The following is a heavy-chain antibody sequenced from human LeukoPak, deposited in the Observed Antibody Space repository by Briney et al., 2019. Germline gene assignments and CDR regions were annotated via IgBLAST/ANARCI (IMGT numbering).Heavy chain of an antibody. CDR2: ISSSSSYI. D-gene: IGHD6-6*01. Sequence: GGSLRLSCAASGFTFSSYSMDWVRQAPGKGLEWVSSISSSSSYIYYADSVKGRFTISRDNAKNSLYLQMNSLRAEDTAVYYCAKEYSSSSDNWFDPWGQGTLVTVSS. V-gene: IGHV3-21*04. CDR1: GFTFSSYS. CDR3: AKEYSSSSDNWFDP. J-gene: IGHJ5*02.